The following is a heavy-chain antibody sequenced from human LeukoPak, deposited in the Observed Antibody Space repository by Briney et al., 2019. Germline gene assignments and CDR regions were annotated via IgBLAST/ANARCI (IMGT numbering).Heavy chain of an antibody. CDR1: GGSVSGGNYY. CDR2: ISTSWTT. J-gene: IGHJ4*02. V-gene: IGHV4-61*02. CDR3: ARDTGSGWFDY. D-gene: IGHD6-19*01. Sequence: PSETLSLTCTVSGGSVSGGNYYWSWIRQPAGKGLEWIGRISTSWTTNYNPSLKSRITISIGTSKNQFSLNLSSVTAADTAVYYCARDTGSGWFDYWGQGTLVTVSS.